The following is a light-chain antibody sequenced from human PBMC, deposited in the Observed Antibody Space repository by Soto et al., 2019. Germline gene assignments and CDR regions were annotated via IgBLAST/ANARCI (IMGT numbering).Light chain of an antibody. CDR1: SFNIGNNY. V-gene: IGLV1-51*02. Sequence: QSVLTQPPSVSAAPGQKVTISCSGSSFNIGNNYVSWYQQLPGTAPKLLIYENNKRPSGIPDRFSGSKSGTSATLGITGLQTGDEADYYCGTWDSSVSAGFYVFGTWTKLTVL. CDR2: ENN. J-gene: IGLJ1*01. CDR3: GTWDSSVSAGFYV.